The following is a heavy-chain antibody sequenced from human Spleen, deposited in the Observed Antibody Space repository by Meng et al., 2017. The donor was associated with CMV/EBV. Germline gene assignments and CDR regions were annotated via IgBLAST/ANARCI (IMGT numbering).Heavy chain of an antibody. D-gene: IGHD3-22*01. CDR2: IIPILGIA. CDR3: ARDYYKSSDYWFDTFDI. V-gene: IGHV1-69*10. CDR1: GGTFSSYA. J-gene: IGHJ3*02. Sequence: SVKVSCKASGGTFSSYAISWVRQAPGQGLEWIGGIIPILGIANYAQKFQGRVTITADKSTSTAYMELRSLNSDDTAVYYCARDYYKSSDYWFDTFDIWGQGTMVTVSS.